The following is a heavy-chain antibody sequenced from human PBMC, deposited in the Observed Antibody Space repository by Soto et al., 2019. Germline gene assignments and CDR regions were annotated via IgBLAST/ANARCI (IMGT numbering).Heavy chain of an antibody. CDR3: AKDRLRRGADY. V-gene: IGHV3-23*01. CDR1: GFTFTNYA. J-gene: IGHJ4*02. Sequence: VQLLESGGGLVQPGGSLRLSCAASGFTFTNYAMSWVRQAPGKGREWVSTISGGSGSTYYADHVKGRFTISRDNSKNPVYLQMNSLRAEDTAVYFCAKDRLRRGADYWGQGTLVTVSS. CDR2: ISGGSGST. D-gene: IGHD4-17*01.